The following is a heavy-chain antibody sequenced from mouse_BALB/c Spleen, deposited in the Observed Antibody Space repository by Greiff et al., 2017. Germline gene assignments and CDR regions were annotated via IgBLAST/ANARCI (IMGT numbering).Heavy chain of an antibody. CDR3: ARSDCYYVKDY. CDR1: GYSFTSGYS. V-gene: IGHV3-1*02. D-gene: IGHD2-3*01. J-gene: IGHJ2*01. CDR2: IHYSGST. Sequence: EVKVVESGPDLVKPSQSLSLTCTVSGYSFTSGYSWYWIRQLPGNQLEWRGYIHYSGSTNYNPSLKSRISITRDKSNNQFFLQLNSVTTEDTATYYCARSDCYYVKDYWGQGTTLTVSS.